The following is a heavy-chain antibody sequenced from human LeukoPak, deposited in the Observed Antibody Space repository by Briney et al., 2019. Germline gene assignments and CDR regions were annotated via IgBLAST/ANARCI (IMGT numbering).Heavy chain of an antibody. CDR1: GFTFSSYA. V-gene: IGHV3-23*01. CDR3: AKDYKRGDIVVVPAAIRFDP. CDR2: ISGSGGST. Sequence: GGSLRLSCAASGFTFSSYAMSWVRQAPGKGLEWVSAISGSGGSTYYADSVKGRFTISRDNSKNTLYLQMNSLRAEDTAVYYCAKDYKRGDIVVVPAAIRFDPWGQGTLVNVSS. D-gene: IGHD2-2*02. J-gene: IGHJ5*02.